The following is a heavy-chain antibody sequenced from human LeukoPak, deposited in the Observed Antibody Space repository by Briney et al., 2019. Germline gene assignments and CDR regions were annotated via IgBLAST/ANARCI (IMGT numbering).Heavy chain of an antibody. J-gene: IGHJ5*02. CDR3: ARDRPHYGNTNLFDP. Sequence: GGSLRLSCAVSGFTFSWYWMSWVRQAPGKGLEWVANIKQDGSEKYYVDSVKGRFIISRDNAKNSVYLQMNGLRVEDTGAYYCARDRPHYGNTNLFDPWGQGTLVTVSS. V-gene: IGHV3-7*01. CDR2: IKQDGSEK. CDR1: GFTFSWYW. D-gene: IGHD3-10*01.